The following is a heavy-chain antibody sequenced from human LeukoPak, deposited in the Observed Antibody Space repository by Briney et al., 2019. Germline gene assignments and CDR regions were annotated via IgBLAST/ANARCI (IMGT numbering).Heavy chain of an antibody. J-gene: IGHJ5*02. CDR1: GGSISSYY. CDR2: IYYSGST. V-gene: IGHV4-59*01. Sequence: PSETLSLTCTVSGGSISSYYWSWIRQPPGKGLEWLGYIYYSGSTNYNPSLKSRVTISVDTSKNQFSLKLSSVTAADTAVYYCAREPVVAATRGVNWFDPWGQGTLVTVSS. CDR3: AREPVVAATRGVNWFDP. D-gene: IGHD2-15*01.